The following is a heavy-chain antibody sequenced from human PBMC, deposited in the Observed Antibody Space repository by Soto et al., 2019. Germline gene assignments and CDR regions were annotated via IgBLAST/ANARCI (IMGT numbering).Heavy chain of an antibody. D-gene: IGHD6-13*01. CDR2: MNPNSGNT. CDR3: ARRGYSSSWYYYSYYGMDV. Sequence: QVQLMQSGAEVKKPGASVKVSCKASGYTFTSYDINWVRQATGQGLEWMGWMNPNSGNTGYAQKFQGRGTMTSNTPIITAYIELSSLRSEDTAVYYCARRGYSSSWYYYSYYGMDVCGQGTTVTVSS. CDR1: GYTFTSYD. J-gene: IGHJ6*02. V-gene: IGHV1-8*01.